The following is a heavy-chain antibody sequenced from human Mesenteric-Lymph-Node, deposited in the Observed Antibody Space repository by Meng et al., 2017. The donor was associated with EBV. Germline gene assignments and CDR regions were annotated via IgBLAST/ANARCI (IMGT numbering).Heavy chain of an antibody. D-gene: IGHD3-16*01. CDR2: IYYSGTT. CDR1: GSAISRSNW. V-gene: IGHV4-28*01. CDR3: ARTPYDYVWGMSEFDS. Sequence: QVHRPGSGPGLVKPSDTLSLTCAVSGSAISRSNWWGWIRQPPGKGLEWLGYIYYSGTTYYSPSLKSRVTMSVDTSNNQFSLKLTSVTAVDTAVYYCARTPYDYVWGMSEFDSWGQGTLVTVSS. J-gene: IGHJ4*02.